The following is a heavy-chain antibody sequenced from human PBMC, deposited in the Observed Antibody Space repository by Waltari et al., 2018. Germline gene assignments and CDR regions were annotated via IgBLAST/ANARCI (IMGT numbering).Heavy chain of an antibody. V-gene: IGHV1-69*04. D-gene: IGHD3-22*01. CDR1: GGTFSSYA. CDR2: ISPILGIA. CDR3: ARGFYDSSGYSSDY. Sequence: QVQLVQSGAEVKKPGSSVKVSCKASGGTFSSYAISWVRQAPGQGLEWMGGISPILGIANYAQKFHGRVTITADESTSTAYMELSSLRSEDTAVYYCARGFYDSSGYSSDYWGQGTLVTVSS. J-gene: IGHJ4*02.